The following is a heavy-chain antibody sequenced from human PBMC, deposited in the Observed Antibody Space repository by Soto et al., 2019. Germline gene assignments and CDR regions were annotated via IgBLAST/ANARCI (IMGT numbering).Heavy chain of an antibody. CDR1: SGSISSSNW. CDR2: IYHCGST. Sequence: SETLSLTCAVSSGSISSSNWWSWVRQPPGKGLEWIGEIYHCGSTNYNPSLKSRVTISVDKSKNQFSLKLSSVTAADTAVYYCTRRCVVGATRAHTCYYYMEGWGKGTTV. J-gene: IGHJ6*03. V-gene: IGHV4-4*02. D-gene: IGHD2-15*01. CDR3: TRRCVVGATRAHTCYYYMEG.